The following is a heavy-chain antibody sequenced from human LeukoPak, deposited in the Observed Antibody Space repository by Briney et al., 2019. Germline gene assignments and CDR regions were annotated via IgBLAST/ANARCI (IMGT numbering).Heavy chain of an antibody. CDR3: AKAVSYYYFDY. V-gene: IGHV3-9*01. CDR1: GFTFDDYA. CDR2: ISWNSGSI. D-gene: IGHD1-26*01. J-gene: IGHJ4*02. Sequence: GRSLRLSCAASGFTFDDYAMPWVRQAPGKGLEWVSGISWNSGSIGYADSVKGRFTISRDDAKNSLYLQMNSLRAEDTALYYCAKAVSYYYFDYWGQGTLVTVSS.